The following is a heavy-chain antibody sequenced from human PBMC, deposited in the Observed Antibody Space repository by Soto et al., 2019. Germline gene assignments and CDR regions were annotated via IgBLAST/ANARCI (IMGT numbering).Heavy chain of an antibody. D-gene: IGHD6-13*01. V-gene: IGHV4-4*02. Sequence: QVQLQELGPGLVQPSGTLSLTCAVSGDSINNSHWWSWVRQTPGKGLEWIGETYHSGTTNYNASLKTRVTISTDKSKNQFSLKMNSVTAADTAVYYCAREVNSSPARGPNWFDPWGQGTLVTVSS. CDR3: AREVNSSPARGPNWFDP. CDR2: TYHSGTT. CDR1: GDSINNSHW. J-gene: IGHJ5*02.